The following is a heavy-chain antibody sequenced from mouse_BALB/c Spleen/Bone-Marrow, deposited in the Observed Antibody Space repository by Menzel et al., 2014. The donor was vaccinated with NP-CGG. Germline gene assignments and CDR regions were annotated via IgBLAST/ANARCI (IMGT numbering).Heavy chain of an antibody. D-gene: IGHD2-1*01. CDR1: GFTFSDFY. CDR3: ARAVYGNFDY. J-gene: IGHJ2*01. V-gene: IGHV7-1*02. Sequence: EVKVVESGGGLVQPGGSLRLSCATSGFTFSDFYMEWVRQPPGKRLEWIAASRNKVNDYTTEYSASVKGRFIVSRDTSQSILYLQMNVLRAEDTAIYYCARAVYGNFDYWGQGTTLTVSS. CDR2: SRNKVNDYTT.